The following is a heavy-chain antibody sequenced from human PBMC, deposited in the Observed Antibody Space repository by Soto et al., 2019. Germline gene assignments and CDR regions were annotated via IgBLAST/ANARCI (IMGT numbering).Heavy chain of an antibody. Sequence: SETLSLTCAVYGGSFSGYYWSWIRQPPGKGLEWIGEINHSGSTNYNPSLKSRVTISVDTSKNQFSLKLSSVTAADTAVYYCARIYYGDYFIDYWGQGTLVTVSS. D-gene: IGHD4-17*01. CDR3: ARIYYGDYFIDY. CDR1: GGSFSGYY. CDR2: INHSGST. J-gene: IGHJ4*02. V-gene: IGHV4-34*01.